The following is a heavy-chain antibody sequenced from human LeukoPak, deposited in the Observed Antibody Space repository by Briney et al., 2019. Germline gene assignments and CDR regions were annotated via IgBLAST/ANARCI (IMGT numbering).Heavy chain of an antibody. J-gene: IGHJ5*02. CDR3: ARVGDLGYCSSTSCPRSGWFDP. Sequence: ASVKVSCKASGYTFTDYYIHWVRQAPGQGLQWVGWVNPKTGDTNSAQKFQGRVTMTRDTSFSTAYMELNRLGSDDTAAYYCARVGDLGYCSSTSCPRSGWFDPWGQGTLVTVSS. CDR2: VNPKTGDT. D-gene: IGHD2-2*01. CDR1: GYTFTDYY. V-gene: IGHV1-2*02.